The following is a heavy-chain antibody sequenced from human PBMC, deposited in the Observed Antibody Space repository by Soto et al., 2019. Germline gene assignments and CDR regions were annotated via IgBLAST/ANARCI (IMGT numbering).Heavy chain of an antibody. CDR3: ARLYPPLRGSSWLDY. J-gene: IGHJ4*02. V-gene: IGHV4-31*03. CDR2: IFHSGST. D-gene: IGHD6-13*01. Sequence: TLSLTCSVSRAFINSGGFYYSWIRQPPGKGLEWLGYIFHSGSTLYNPSLRGRLTLSADTSRNQLSLYLTSVTAADTAVYYCARLYPPLRGSSWLDYWGQGTLVTVSS. CDR1: RAFINSGGFY.